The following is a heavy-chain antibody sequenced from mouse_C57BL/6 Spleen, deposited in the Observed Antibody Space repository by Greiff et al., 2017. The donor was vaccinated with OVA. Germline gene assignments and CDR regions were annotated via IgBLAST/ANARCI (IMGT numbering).Heavy chain of an antibody. CDR3: ADSYGSSYGGFAY. Sequence: QVLLQQSGAELVKPGASVKISCKASGYTFTDYYINWVKQRPGQGLEWIGKIGPGSGSTYYNEKFKGKATLTADKSSSTAYMQLSSLTTEDSAVYYCADSYGSSYGGFAYWGQGTLVTVSA. CDR1: GYTFTDYY. V-gene: IGHV1-77*01. D-gene: IGHD1-1*01. CDR2: IGPGSGST. J-gene: IGHJ3*01.